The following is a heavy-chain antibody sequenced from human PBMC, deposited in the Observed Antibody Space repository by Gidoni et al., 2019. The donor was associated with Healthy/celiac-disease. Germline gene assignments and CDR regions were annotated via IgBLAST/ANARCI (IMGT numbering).Heavy chain of an antibody. V-gene: IGHV3-48*02. D-gene: IGHD3-10*01. Sequence: EVQLVESGGGLVPPGGSLRLSCSASGFTFRSYSMNWVRQAPGKGLEWVSYISSSSSTIYDADSVKGRFTISRDNAKNSLYLQMNSMRDEDTAVYYCARDYGAGSYYRYLDYWGQGTLVTVSS. CDR3: ARDYGAGSYYRYLDY. CDR1: GFTFRSYS. J-gene: IGHJ4*02. CDR2: ISSSSSTI.